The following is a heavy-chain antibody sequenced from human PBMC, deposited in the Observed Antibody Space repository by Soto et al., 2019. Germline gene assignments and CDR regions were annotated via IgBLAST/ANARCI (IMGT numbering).Heavy chain of an antibody. CDR2: ISSSSYI. Sequence: GWYLRLSCAASGFTFSSYSMNWVRQAPGKGLEWVSSISSSSYIYYADSVKGRFTISRDNAKNSLYLQMNSLRAEDTAVYYCARAGSSWPEYFQHGGLG. D-gene: IGHD6-13*01. V-gene: IGHV3-21*01. CDR3: ARAGSSWPEYFQH. CDR1: GFTFSSYS. J-gene: IGHJ1*01.